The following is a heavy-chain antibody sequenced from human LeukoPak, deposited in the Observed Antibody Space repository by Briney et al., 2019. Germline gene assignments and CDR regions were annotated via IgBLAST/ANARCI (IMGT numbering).Heavy chain of an antibody. CDR1: GGSISSGGYS. J-gene: IGHJ5*02. CDR2: IYHTGST. Sequence: SQTLSLTCTVSGGSISSGGYSWSWLRQPPGKGLEWIGYIYHTGSTYYNPSLKSRVTISVDRSKNQFSLKLSSVTAADTAMYYCAREDETGNWFDPWGQGTLVTVSS. V-gene: IGHV4-30-2*01. CDR3: AREDETGNWFDP. D-gene: IGHD1-1*01.